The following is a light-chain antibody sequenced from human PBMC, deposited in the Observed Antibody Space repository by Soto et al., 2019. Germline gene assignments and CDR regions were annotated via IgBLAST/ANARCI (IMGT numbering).Light chain of an antibody. J-gene: IGKJ1*01. CDR3: QQYNNWPRT. CDR1: QSVSSD. V-gene: IGKV3-15*01. Sequence: EIVRTQSPATLSLSNGERATLSCRASQSVSSDLAWYHQKPGQAPRLLIYGASTRATGIPARFSGSGSGTEFTLTINSLQSEDFAVYYCQQYNNWPRTFGQGTKVDIK. CDR2: GAS.